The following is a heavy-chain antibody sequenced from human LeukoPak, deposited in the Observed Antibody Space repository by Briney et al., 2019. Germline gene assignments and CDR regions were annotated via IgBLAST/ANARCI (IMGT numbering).Heavy chain of an antibody. D-gene: IGHD3-3*01. CDR1: GFTFGDYA. CDR3: TRVGTAPPYYDFWSGPTPYYFDY. V-gene: IGHV3-49*04. Sequence: SGGSLRISCEASGFTFGDYAMSWVRQAPGKGLEWVGFIRSKAYGGTTEYAASVKGRFTISRDDSKSIAYLQMNSLKTEDTAVYYCTRVGTAPPYYDFWSGPTPYYFDYWGQGTLVTVSS. CDR2: IRSKAYGGTT. J-gene: IGHJ4*02.